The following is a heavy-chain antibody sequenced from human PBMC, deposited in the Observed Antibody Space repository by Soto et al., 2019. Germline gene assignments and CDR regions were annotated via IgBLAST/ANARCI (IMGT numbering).Heavy chain of an antibody. CDR1: GGSISSYY. D-gene: IGHD2-15*01. J-gene: IGHJ3*02. V-gene: IGHV4-59*01. Sequence: SETLSLTGTVSGGSISSYYWSWIRQPPGKGLEWIGYIYYSGSTNYNPSLKSRVTISVDTSKNQFPLKLSSVTAADTAVYYCTRVWGHCSGGSCYVNAFDIWGQGTMVTVSS. CDR2: IYYSGST. CDR3: TRVWGHCSGGSCYVNAFDI.